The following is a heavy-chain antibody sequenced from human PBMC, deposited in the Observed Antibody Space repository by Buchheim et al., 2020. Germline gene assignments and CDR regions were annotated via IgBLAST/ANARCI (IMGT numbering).Heavy chain of an antibody. J-gene: IGHJ5*02. CDR2: INPNSGGT. D-gene: IGHD6-6*01. V-gene: IGHV1-2*04. Sequence: QVQLVQSGAEVKKPGASVKVSCKASGYTFTGYYMHWVRQAPGQGLEWMGWINPNSGGTNYAQKVQGWVTMTRDTSISTAYMELSRLRSDDTAVYYCAREGRGFGSSSSEGWFDPWGQGTL. CDR3: AREGRGFGSSSSEGWFDP. CDR1: GYTFTGYY.